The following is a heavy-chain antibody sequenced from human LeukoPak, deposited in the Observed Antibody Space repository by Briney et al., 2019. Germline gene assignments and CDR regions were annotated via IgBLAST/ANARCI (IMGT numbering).Heavy chain of an antibody. D-gene: IGHD3-3*01. J-gene: IGHJ6*02. CDR2: INHSGST. CDR3: AALYDFWSGYPRMDYYYGMDV. CDR1: GGSFSGYY. V-gene: IGHV4-34*01. Sequence: PSETLSLTCAVYGGSFSGYYWSWIRQPPGKGLEWIGEINHSGSTNYNPSLKSRVTISVDTSKNQFSLKLSSVTAADTAVYYCAALYDFWSGYPRMDYYYGMDVWGQGTTVTVSS.